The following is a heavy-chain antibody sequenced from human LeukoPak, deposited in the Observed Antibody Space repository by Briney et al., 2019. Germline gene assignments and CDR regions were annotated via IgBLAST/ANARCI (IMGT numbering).Heavy chain of an antibody. CDR2: ISGSSTYI. CDR3: AREMIGRDYGMDV. Sequence: GGSLRLSCAASGFNFGSFSMKWVRQAPGKGLEWVSYISGSSTYIYYADSVKGRLTIARDNAKNSLYLQMNSLRAADTAVYYCAREMIGRDYGMDVWGQGTTVTVSS. V-gene: IGHV3-21*01. CDR1: GFNFGSFS. D-gene: IGHD3-22*01. J-gene: IGHJ6*02.